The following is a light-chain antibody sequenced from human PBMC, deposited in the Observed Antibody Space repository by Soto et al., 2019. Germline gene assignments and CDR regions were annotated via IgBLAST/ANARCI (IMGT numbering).Light chain of an antibody. CDR3: SSYAGGNYLRV. J-gene: IGLJ2*01. CDR2: AVS. CDR1: SSDVGGYNY. V-gene: IGLV2-8*01. Sequence: QLVLTQPPSASGSPGQSVTISCTGTSSDVGGYNYVSWYQQHAGKAPKLMIYAVSKRPSGVPDRFSGSKSGNTASLTVSGLQAEDEADYYCSSYAGGNYLRVFGGGTKLTVL.